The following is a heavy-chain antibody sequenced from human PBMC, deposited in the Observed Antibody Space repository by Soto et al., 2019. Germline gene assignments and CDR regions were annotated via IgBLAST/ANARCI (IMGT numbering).Heavy chain of an antibody. CDR1: GFTFSSYA. Sequence: QVQLVESGGGVVQPWRSLRLSCAASGFTFSSYAMHWVRQAPGKGLEWVAVISYDGSNKYYADSVKGRFTISRDNSKNTLCLPMNSLRAEDTAVYYCARDTPRPYGSGSYYRELRDYYYHGMDGWGQGTTVTVSS. V-gene: IGHV3-30-3*01. J-gene: IGHJ6*02. CDR3: ARDTPRPYGSGSYYRELRDYYYHGMDG. CDR2: ISYDGSNK. D-gene: IGHD3-10*01.